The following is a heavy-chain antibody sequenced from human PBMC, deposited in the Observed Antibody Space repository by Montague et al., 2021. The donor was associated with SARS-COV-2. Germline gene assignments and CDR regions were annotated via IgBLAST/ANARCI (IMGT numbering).Heavy chain of an antibody. CDR2: IYYSGST. J-gene: IGHJ5*02. Sequence: SETLSLTCTVSGGSISSSSYYWGWIRQPPGKGLEWIGSIYYSGSTYYNPSLKSRVTISVDTSKNQFSLKLSPVTAADTAVYYCARRFTSDCSGGSCYRGLRFDPWGQGTLVTVSS. V-gene: IGHV4-39*01. CDR1: GGSISSSSYY. D-gene: IGHD2-15*01. CDR3: ARRFTSDCSGGSCYRGLRFDP.